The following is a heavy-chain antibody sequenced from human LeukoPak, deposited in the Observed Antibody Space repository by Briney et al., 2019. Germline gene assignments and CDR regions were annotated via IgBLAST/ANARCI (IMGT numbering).Heavy chain of an antibody. V-gene: IGHV3-53*01. Sequence: PGGSLRLSCAVSGFTVSSNHMSWVRQAPGKGLEWVAVIYTGGGTYYADSVKGRFTISRDNSKNTLYLQMNSLGVEDTAVYYCARDGDDTSGYLSPFDYWGQGTLVTVSS. CDR2: IYTGGGT. D-gene: IGHD3-22*01. CDR1: GFTVSSNH. CDR3: ARDGDDTSGYLSPFDY. J-gene: IGHJ4*02.